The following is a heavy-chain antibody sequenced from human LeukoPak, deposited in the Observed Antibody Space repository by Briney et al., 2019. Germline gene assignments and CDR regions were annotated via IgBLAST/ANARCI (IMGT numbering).Heavy chain of an antibody. CDR1: GFTFSSYA. J-gene: IGHJ4*02. V-gene: IGHV3-21*01. CDR2: ISSSSSYI. D-gene: IGHD3-10*01. CDR3: ARGYYYGSGSYYLDY. Sequence: GGSLRLSCAASGFTFSSYAMHWVRQAPGKGLEWVSSISSSSSYIYYADSVKGRFTISRDNAKNSLYLQMNSLRAEDTAVYYCARGYYYGSGSYYLDYWGQGTLVTVSS.